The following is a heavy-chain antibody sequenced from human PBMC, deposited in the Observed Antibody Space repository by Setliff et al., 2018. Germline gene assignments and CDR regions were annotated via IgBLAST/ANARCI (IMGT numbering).Heavy chain of an antibody. J-gene: IGHJ3*02. V-gene: IGHV4-30-4*02. CDR1: GGSISSGDYY. CDR3: ARSICSGSYCSYDAYDI. Sequence: SETLSLTCTVSGGSISSGDYYWSWIRQPPGKGLEWIGYIYSSGSTYYNPSLKSRVSISVDTSKNQFSLKLSSVTVADTAVYYCARSICSGSYCSYDAYDIWGQGTMVTVSS. CDR2: IYSSGST. D-gene: IGHD2-15*01.